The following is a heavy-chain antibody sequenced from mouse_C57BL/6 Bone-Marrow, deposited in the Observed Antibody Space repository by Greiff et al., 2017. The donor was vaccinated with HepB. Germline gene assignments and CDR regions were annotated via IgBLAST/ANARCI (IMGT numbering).Heavy chain of an antibody. CDR3: ARETTVVGDWYFDV. CDR1: GFSLTSYG. CDR2: IWSGGST. J-gene: IGHJ1*03. Sequence: QVQLKESGPGLVQPSQSLSITCTVSGFSLTSYGVHWVRQSPGKGLEWLGVIWSGGSTDYNAAFISRLSISKDNSKSQVFFKMNSLQADDTAIYYCARETTVVGDWYFDVWGTGTTVTVSS. D-gene: IGHD1-1*01. V-gene: IGHV2-2*01.